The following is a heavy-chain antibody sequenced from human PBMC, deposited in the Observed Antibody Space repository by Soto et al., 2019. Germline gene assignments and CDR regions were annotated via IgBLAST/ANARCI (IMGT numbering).Heavy chain of an antibody. CDR2: VKRKTDGGTT. CDR3: TTDSYITSIIVRFDY. J-gene: IGHJ4*01. CDR1: GFNFSNAW. D-gene: IGHD3-22*01. V-gene: IGHV3-15*07. Sequence: GGSLRLPCAVSGFNFSNAWINWVRQTPGKGLEWVGRVKRKTDGGTTDFAAPVKGRFAISRDDSKNMVYLEMNSLKTEGTAIYYCTTDSYITSIIVRFDYWGHGTLVTVSS.